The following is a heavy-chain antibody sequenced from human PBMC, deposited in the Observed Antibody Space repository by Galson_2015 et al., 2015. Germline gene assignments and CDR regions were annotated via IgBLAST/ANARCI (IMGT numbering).Heavy chain of an antibody. CDR2: IYPGDSDT. CDR3: ARVVATIWTTVTPPDY. J-gene: IGHJ4*02. CDR1: GYSFTSYW. D-gene: IGHD5-12*01. Sequence: QSGAEVKKPGESLKISCTGSGYSFTSYWIGWVRQMPGKGLEWMGIIYPGDSDTRYSPSFQGQVTISADKSISTAYLQWSSLKASDTAMYYCARVVATIWTTVTPPDYWGQGTLVTVSS. V-gene: IGHV5-51*01.